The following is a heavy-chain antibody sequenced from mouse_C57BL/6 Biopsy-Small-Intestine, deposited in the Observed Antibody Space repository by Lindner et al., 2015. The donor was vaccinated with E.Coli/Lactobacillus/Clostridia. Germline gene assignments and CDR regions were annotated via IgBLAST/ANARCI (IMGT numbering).Heavy chain of an antibody. CDR3: ATVVTYYYDSSGYYNY. CDR2: FDPEDGET. V-gene: IGHV1-18*01. D-gene: IGHD1-1*01. J-gene: IGHJ4*01. Sequence: SVKVSCKVFRITPSLNYPCTGCDRLRGKGLEWMGGFDPEDGETIYAQKFQGRVTMTEDTSTDTAYMELSSLRSEDTAVYYCATVVTYYYDSSGYYNYWGQGTLVTVSS. CDR1: ITPSLNYP.